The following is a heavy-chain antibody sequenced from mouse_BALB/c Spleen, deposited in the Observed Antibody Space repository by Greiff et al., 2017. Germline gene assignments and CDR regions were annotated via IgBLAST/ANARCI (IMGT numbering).Heavy chain of an antibody. Sequence: EVKLQESGPELVKPGASVKMSCKASGYTFTSYVMHWVKQKPGQGLEWIGYINPYNDGTKYNEKFKGKATLTSDKSSSTAYMELSSLTSEDSAVYYCAREKDYYGHDYWGQGTTLTVSS. CDR2: INPYNDGT. V-gene: IGHV1-14*01. J-gene: IGHJ2*01. D-gene: IGHD1-1*01. CDR1: GYTFTSYV. CDR3: AREKDYYGHDY.